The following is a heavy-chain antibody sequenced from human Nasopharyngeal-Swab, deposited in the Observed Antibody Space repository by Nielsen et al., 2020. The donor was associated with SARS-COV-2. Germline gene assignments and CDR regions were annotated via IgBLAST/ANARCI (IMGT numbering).Heavy chain of an antibody. CDR2: INPSGGSA. Sequence: WVRQAPGQGLEWMGIINPSGGSARYSQNFQGRVTMTRDTSTSTVYMELSSLRSEDTAVYYCARGGDPREVVAATDCFDPWGQGTLVTVSS. CDR3: ARGGDPREVVAATDCFDP. J-gene: IGHJ5*02. V-gene: IGHV1-46*01. D-gene: IGHD2-15*01.